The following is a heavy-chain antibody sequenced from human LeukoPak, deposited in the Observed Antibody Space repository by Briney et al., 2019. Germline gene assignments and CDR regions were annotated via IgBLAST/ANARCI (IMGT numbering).Heavy chain of an antibody. CDR3: ARARDGYTNSDY. V-gene: IGHV1-8*02. J-gene: IGHJ4*02. CDR2: MNPNSGNT. CDR1: GGTFSSYA. D-gene: IGHD5-24*01. Sequence: ASVKVSYKASGGTFSSYAISWVRQAPGQGLEWMGWMNPNSGNTGYAQKFQGRVTMTRNTSISTAYMEMSSLRSEDTAVYYCARARDGYTNSDYWGQGTLVTVSS.